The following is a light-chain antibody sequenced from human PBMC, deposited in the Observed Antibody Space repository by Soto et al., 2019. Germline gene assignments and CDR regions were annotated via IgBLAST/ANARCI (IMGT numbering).Light chain of an antibody. V-gene: IGKV3-20*01. CDR3: QQYGHSLWT. Sequence: DIVLTQSPGTLSLSPGERASLSCRASQSVSSGHLAWYQQKPGQAPRLLIYGASSRATGIPDRFSGSGSGTDFTLTIIRMEHDDYAVYYCQQYGHSLWTFGQGTKVEIK. CDR1: QSVSSGH. J-gene: IGKJ1*01. CDR2: GAS.